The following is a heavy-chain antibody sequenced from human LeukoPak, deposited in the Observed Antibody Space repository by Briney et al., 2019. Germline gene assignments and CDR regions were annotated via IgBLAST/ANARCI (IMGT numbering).Heavy chain of an antibody. V-gene: IGHV4-61*05. CDR3: ARRRGPGDAFDI. D-gene: IGHD3-10*01. J-gene: IGHJ3*02. CDR2: IYYRGST. CDR1: GGSISSSSHY. Sequence: SETLSLTCTVSGGSISSSSHYWSWVRQPPGRGLEWIGYIYYRGSTNYNPSLKSRVTISVDTSKNQFSLKLSSVTAADTAVYYCARRRGPGDAFDIWGQGTMVTVSS.